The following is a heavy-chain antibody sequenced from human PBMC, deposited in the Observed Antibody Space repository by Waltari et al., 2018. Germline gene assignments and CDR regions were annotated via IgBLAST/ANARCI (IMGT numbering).Heavy chain of an antibody. V-gene: IGHV2-5*02. D-gene: IGHD3-3*01. CDR1: GFSLRTSGVG. CDR2: IYWDDDK. CDR3: AHRPDFWGGYFFDY. Sequence: QITLQESGPTLVKPTQTLTLTCTFSGFSLRTSGVGVGWIRQPPGKALEWLAAIYWDDDKRYSPSLKSRLTITKDTSKNQVVLTMSNMDPVDTATYYCAHRPDFWGGYFFDYWGQGSLITVSS. J-gene: IGHJ4*02.